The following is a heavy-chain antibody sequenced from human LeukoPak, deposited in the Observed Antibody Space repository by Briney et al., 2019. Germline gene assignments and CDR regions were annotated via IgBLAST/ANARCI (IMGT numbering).Heavy chain of an antibody. J-gene: IGHJ5*01. Sequence: GGSLRLSCAASGFTFSSYGMHWVRQAPGKGLEWVALIWYDGNNKYYADSVKGRFTISRDNSKNTLYLQMNSLRAEDTAVYYCASQYSSGWYDFWGQGTLVTVSS. D-gene: IGHD6-19*01. CDR2: IWYDGNNK. CDR3: ASQYSSGWYDF. CDR1: GFTFSSYG. V-gene: IGHV3-30*02.